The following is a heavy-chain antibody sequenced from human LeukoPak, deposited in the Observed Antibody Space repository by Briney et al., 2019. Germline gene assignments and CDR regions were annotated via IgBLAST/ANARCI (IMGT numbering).Heavy chain of an antibody. J-gene: IGHJ4*02. V-gene: IGHV3-53*01. CDR3: ARVRYSSGWYFDY. CDR2: IYSGGST. CDR1: GFTVSSNY. Sequence: GGSLRLSCAASGFTVSSNYMSWVRQAPGKGLEWVSVIYSGGSTYYADSVKGRFTISRDNSKNTLHLQMSSLRAEDTAVYYCARVRYSSGWYFDYWGQGTLVTVSS. D-gene: IGHD6-19*01.